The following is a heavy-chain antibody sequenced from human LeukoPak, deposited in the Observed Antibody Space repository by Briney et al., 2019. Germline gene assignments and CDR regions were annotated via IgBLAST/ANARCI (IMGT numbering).Heavy chain of an antibody. CDR3: ARASESSITMIVDY. V-gene: IGHV1-2*06. CDR2: INPNSGGT. CDR1: GDTFTGYY. Sequence: ASVKVSCKASGDTFTGYYMHWVRQAPGQGLEWMGRINPNSGGTNYAQKFQGRVTMTRDTSISTAYMELSRLRSDDTAVYYCARASESSITMIVDYWGQGTLVTVSS. D-gene: IGHD3-22*01. J-gene: IGHJ4*02.